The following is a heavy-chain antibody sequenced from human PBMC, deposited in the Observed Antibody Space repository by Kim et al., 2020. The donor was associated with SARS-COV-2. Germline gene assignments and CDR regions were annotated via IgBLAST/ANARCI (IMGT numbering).Heavy chain of an antibody. CDR3: ARNVRYCTNGVCYLMFDY. CDR2: INHSGST. J-gene: IGHJ4*02. V-gene: IGHV4-34*01. CDR1: GGSFSGYY. D-gene: IGHD2-8*01. Sequence: SETLSLTCAVYGGSFSGYYWSWIRQPPGKGLEWIGEINHSGSTNYNPSLKSRVTISVDTSKNQFSLKLSSVTAADTAVYYCARNVRYCTNGVCYLMFDYWGQGTLVTVSS.